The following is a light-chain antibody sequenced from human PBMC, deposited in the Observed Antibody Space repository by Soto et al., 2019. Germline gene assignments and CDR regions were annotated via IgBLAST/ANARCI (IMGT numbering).Light chain of an antibody. V-gene: IGKV1-6*01. Sequence: IQMTQSPSSLSASVGDRVTLTCRASQGISNELGWYQQRPGKAPQVLIYVASNLQSGVPSRFSGSASGTDFTLTISSLQPEDFATYYCLQDYTYPWTFGQGTKVEMK. J-gene: IGKJ1*01. CDR3: LQDYTYPWT. CDR1: QGISNE. CDR2: VAS.